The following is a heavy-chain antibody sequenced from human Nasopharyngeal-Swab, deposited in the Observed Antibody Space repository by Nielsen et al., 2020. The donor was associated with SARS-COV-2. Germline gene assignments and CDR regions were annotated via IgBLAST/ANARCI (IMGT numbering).Heavy chain of an antibody. V-gene: IGHV1-69*13. CDR3: AVNSNYLRYYYYGMDV. J-gene: IGHJ6*02. D-gene: IGHD4-11*01. CDR1: GGTFSSYA. CDR2: IIPIFGTA. Sequence: SVKVSCKASGGTFSSYAVGWVRQAPGQGLEWMGGIIPIFGTANYAQKFQGRVTITADESTSTAYMELSSLRSEDTAVYYCAVNSNYLRYYYYGMDVWGQGTTVTVSS.